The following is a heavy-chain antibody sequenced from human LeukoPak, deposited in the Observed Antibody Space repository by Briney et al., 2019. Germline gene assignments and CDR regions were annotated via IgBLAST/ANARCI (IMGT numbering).Heavy chain of an antibody. V-gene: IGHV3-21*01. CDR2: ISSSSSSYI. CDR1: GFTFSSYS. Sequence: GGSLRLSCAASGFTFSSYSMNWVRQAPGKGLEWVSSISSSSSSYIYYADSVKGRFTISRDNAKNSLYLQMNSLRAEDTAVYYCARVAQSYGDYGFIDYWGQGTLVTVSS. CDR3: ARVAQSYGDYGFIDY. D-gene: IGHD4-17*01. J-gene: IGHJ4*02.